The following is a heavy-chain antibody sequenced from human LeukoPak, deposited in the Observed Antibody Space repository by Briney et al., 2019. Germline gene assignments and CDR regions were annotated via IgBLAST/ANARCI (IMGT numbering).Heavy chain of an antibody. CDR2: IWYDGSNK. D-gene: IGHD6-6*01. V-gene: IGHV3-33*01. J-gene: IGHJ6*03. CDR3: ARTSRPGIYYYYMDV. Sequence: GGSLRLSCAASGFTFSSYGMHWVRQAPGKGLEWVAVIWYDGSNKYYADSVKGRFTISRDNSKNTLYLQMNSLRAEGTAVYYCARTSRPGIYYYYMDVWGKGTTVTVSS. CDR1: GFTFSSYG.